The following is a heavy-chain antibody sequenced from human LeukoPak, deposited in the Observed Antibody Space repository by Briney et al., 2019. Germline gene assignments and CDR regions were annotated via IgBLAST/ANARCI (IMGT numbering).Heavy chain of an antibody. V-gene: IGHV4-59*01. CDR3: ARVVEMATIGIFDY. Sequence: PSETLSLTCAVYGGSFSRYSWSWIRQPPGKGLEWIGYIYYSGSTNYNPSLKSRVTISVDTSKNQFSLKLSSVTAADTAVYYCARVVEMATIGIFDYWGQGTLVTVSS. CDR1: GGSFSRYS. J-gene: IGHJ4*02. D-gene: IGHD5-24*01. CDR2: IYYSGST.